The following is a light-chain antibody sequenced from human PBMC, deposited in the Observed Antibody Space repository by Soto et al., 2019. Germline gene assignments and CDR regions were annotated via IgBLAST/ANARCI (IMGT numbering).Light chain of an antibody. CDR3: AAWDDSLNGQV. V-gene: IGLV1-44*01. Sequence: QSVLTQPPSASGTPGQRCTISCSGSSSNIGSNTVNCYQQLPGTAPKLLIYSNNQRPSGVPDRFSGSKSGTSASLAISGLQSEDEADDYCAAWDDSLNGQVFGGGTKLTVL. J-gene: IGLJ2*01. CDR1: SSNIGSNT. CDR2: SNN.